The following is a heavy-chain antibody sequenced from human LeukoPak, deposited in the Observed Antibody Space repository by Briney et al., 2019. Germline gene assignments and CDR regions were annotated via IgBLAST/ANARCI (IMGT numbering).Heavy chain of an antibody. D-gene: IGHD6-13*01. J-gene: IGHJ6*03. CDR1: GGSISSYY. CDR2: IYYSGST. Sequence: SETLSLTCTVSGGSISSYYWSWIRQPPGKGLEWIGYIYYSGSTNYNPSLKSRVTISVDTSKNQFSLKLSSVTAADTAVYYCARVGGGSSSWYPRDPAAYYYYMDVWGKGTTVTVSS. V-gene: IGHV4-59*12. CDR3: ARVGGGSSSWYPRDPAAYYYYMDV.